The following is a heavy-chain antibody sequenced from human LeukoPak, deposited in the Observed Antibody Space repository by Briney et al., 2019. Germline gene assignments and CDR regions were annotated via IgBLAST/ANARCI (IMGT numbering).Heavy chain of an antibody. V-gene: IGHV3-21*01. CDR1: GFTFSSYS. Sequence: AGGSLRLSCAASGFTFSSYSMNWVRQAPGKGLEWVSSISSSSNYIYYADSLKGRFTISRDNAKKSVYLQMNSLRAEDTAVYYCARGALDAATPFDSWGQGTLVTVSS. D-gene: IGHD2-15*01. CDR3: ARGALDAATPFDS. CDR2: ISSSSNYI. J-gene: IGHJ5*01.